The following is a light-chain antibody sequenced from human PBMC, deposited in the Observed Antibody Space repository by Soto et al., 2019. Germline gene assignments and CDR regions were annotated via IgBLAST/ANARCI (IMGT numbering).Light chain of an antibody. V-gene: IGKV3-15*01. J-gene: IGKJ1*01. CDR3: QQYNNWPPWT. CDR1: QSVSSN. CDR2: GAS. Sequence: EIVMTQSPATLSVSPGERATLSCSASQSVSSNLAWYQQKPGQAPRLLIYGASTRATGIQARFSGSGSGTEFTHPISSLQSEHFAVYYCQQYNNWPPWTFGQGTQVEIK.